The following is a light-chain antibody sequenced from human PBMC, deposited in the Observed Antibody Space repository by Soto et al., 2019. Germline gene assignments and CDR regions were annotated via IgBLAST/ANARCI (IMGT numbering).Light chain of an antibody. CDR1: QSVLFNSNNKNY. V-gene: IGKV4-1*01. Sequence: DIVMTQSPDSLAVSLGERATIKCKSSQSVLFNSNNKNYLAWYQQKAGQSPKLLIYWASTRASGVPDRFSGSGSGTDVTLTISSLQAEDVAVYHCQQYYSTPFTFGGGTKVEIK. CDR2: WAS. CDR3: QQYYSTPFT. J-gene: IGKJ4*01.